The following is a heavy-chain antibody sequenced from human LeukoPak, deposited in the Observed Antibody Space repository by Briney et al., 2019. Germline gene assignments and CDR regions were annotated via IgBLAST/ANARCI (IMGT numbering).Heavy chain of an antibody. D-gene: IGHD3-10*01. CDR2: IGGSGAST. V-gene: IGHV3-23*01. Sequence: GGTLRLSCAASGFTFSSYAMNWVRQAPGKGLEWVSAIGGSGASTYYADSVKGRFTISRDNSKNTLYLQMNSLRAEDTAVYYCARKAGYYYGSGDFWGQGTLVTVPS. CDR3: ARKAGYYYGSGDF. CDR1: GFTFSSYA. J-gene: IGHJ4*02.